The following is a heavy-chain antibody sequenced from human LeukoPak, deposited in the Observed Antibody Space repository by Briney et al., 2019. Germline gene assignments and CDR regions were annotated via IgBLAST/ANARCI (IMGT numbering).Heavy chain of an antibody. Sequence: AVISYDGSNKYYADSVKGRFTISRDNSKNTLYLQMNSLRAEDTAVYYCARDARGSYLDYWGQGTLVTVSS. D-gene: IGHD3-16*01. J-gene: IGHJ4*02. V-gene: IGHV3-30-3*01. CDR2: ISYDGSNK. CDR3: ARDARGSYLDY.